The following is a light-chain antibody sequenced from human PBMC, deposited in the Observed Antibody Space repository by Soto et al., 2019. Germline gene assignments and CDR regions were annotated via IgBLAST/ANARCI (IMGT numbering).Light chain of an antibody. CDR2: WAS. CDR3: QQYYSTRT. Sequence: DIVMTQSPDSLAVSLGEGATINCKSSQSVLYSSNNKNYLAWYQQKPGQPPKLLIYWASTRESGVPDRFSGSGSGTDFTLTISSLQAEDVAVYYCQQYYSTRTFGQGTKVEI. V-gene: IGKV4-1*01. CDR1: QSVLYSSNNKNY. J-gene: IGKJ1*01.